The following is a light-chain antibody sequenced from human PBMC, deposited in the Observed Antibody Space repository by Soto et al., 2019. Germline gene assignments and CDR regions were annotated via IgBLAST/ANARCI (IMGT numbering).Light chain of an antibody. Sequence: EMVLTQSPATLSLFPGERATLSCRASQSVSSYLVWYQPTPGPAPRLLIHDASNRATGIAARFSGSGAGTGFTLNVSSVEPEEWAVDYCQQRASWPHAVGQGIKMEIK. CDR3: QQRASWPHA. CDR1: QSVSSY. V-gene: IGKV3-11*01. CDR2: DAS. J-gene: IGKJ2*01.